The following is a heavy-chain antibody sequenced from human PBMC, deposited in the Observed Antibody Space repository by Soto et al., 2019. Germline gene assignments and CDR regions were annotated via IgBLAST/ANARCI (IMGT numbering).Heavy chain of an antibody. J-gene: IGHJ3*02. CDR3: AREVALSSSWSRENAFDI. V-gene: IGHV3-48*01. Sequence: PGGSLRLSCAASGFTFSSYSMNWVRQAPGKGLEWVSYISSSSSTIYYADSVKGRFTISRDNAKNSLYLQMNSLRAEDTAVYYCAREVALSSSWSRENAFDIWGQGTMVTVSS. D-gene: IGHD6-13*01. CDR2: ISSSSSTI. CDR1: GFTFSSYS.